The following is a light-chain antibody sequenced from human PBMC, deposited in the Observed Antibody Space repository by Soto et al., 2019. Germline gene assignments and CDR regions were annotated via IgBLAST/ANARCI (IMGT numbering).Light chain of an antibody. CDR3: QQSYSTPPWT. V-gene: IGKV1-39*01. CDR2: AAS. Sequence: DIQMTQPPSSLSASVGDRVTITCRASQSIVTYLNWYLQKPGKAPKLLIYAASNLQSGVPSRFSGNGSGTDFTLTISSLQPADFATYFCQQSYSTPPWTFGQGTKVEIK. J-gene: IGKJ1*01. CDR1: QSIVTY.